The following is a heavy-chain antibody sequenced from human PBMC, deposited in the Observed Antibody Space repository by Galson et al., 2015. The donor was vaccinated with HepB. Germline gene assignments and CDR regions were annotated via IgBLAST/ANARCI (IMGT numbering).Heavy chain of an antibody. CDR1: GYTFTSYA. J-gene: IGHJ6*03. CDR3: ARCEYSSSPIPRNYYYYYMDV. V-gene: IGHV1-69*13. CDR2: IIPIFGTA. D-gene: IGHD6-6*01. Sequence: SVKVSCKASGYTFTSYAMNWVRQAPGQGLEWMGGIIPIFGTANYAQKFQGRVTITADESTSTAYMELSSLRSEDTAVYYCARCEYSSSPIPRNYYYYYMDVWGKGTTVTVSS.